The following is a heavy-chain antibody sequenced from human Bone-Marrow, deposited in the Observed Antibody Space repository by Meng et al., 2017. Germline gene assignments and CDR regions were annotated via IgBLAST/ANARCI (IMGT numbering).Heavy chain of an antibody. CDR3: IFGGSASYDAFDY. D-gene: IGHD3-10*01. CDR2: INAGNGNT. J-gene: IGHJ4*02. V-gene: IGHV1-3*01. Sequence: QVQLGQSGGEVKKPGASVKVSCKASGYTFTSYDMHWVRQAPGQRLEWMGWINAGNGNTKYSQKFQGRVTITRDTSASTAYMELSRLGSEDTAVYYCIFGGSASYDAFDYWGQGTLVTVSS. CDR1: GYTFTSYD.